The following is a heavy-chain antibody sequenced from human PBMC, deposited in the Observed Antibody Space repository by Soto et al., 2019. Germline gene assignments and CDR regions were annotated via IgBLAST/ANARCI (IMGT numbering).Heavy chain of an antibody. J-gene: IGHJ3*02. V-gene: IGHV5-51*01. D-gene: IGHD2-15*01. CDR1: GDGFSIHL. CDR3: ARDSHCGGGKCPMGGFDR. CDR2: IYPGNSDT. Sequence: GESLKISCKDSGDGFSIHLVAWLRQMPGKGLEWVGIIYPGNSDTMYSPSFQGQVTISADTALSTTYLQWDTLKPSDTAMYFCARDSHCGGGKCPMGGFDRWGQRTMV.